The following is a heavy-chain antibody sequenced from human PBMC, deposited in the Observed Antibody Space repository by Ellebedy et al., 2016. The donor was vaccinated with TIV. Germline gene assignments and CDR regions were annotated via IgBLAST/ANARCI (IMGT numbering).Heavy chain of an antibody. J-gene: IGHJ4*02. CDR2: IYYSGST. D-gene: IGHD3-9*01. CDR3: ARSDILTGYSIDY. CDR1: GGSISSSSYY. V-gene: IGHV4-39*01. Sequence: MPSETLSLTCTVSGGSISSSSYYWGWIRQPPGKGLEWIGSIYYSGSTYYNPSLKSRVTISVDTSKNQFSLKLSSVTAADTAVYYCARSDILTGYSIDYWGQGTLVTVSS.